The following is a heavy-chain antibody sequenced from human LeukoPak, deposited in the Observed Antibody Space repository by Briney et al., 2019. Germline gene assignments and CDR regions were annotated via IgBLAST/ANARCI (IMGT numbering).Heavy chain of an antibody. CDR2: INPNSGGT. Sequence: PGASVKVSCKASGYTFTGYYMHWVRQAPGQGLEWMGRINPNSGGTNYAQKFQGRVTMTRDTSVSTAYMELSRLRSDDTAVYYCARVRHSGYYFGYWGQGTLVTVSS. CDR3: ARVRHSGYYFGY. D-gene: IGHD3-22*01. J-gene: IGHJ4*02. V-gene: IGHV1-2*06. CDR1: GYTFTGYY.